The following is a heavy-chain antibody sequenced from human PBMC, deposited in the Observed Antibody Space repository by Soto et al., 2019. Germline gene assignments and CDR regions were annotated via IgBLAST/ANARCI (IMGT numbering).Heavy chain of an antibody. D-gene: IGHD4-4*01. CDR3: ARGATVTREYFYGMDV. CDR2: IIPMFGTA. Sequence: ASVKVSCKTSGGSFSNYAISWVRQAPGQGLEWMGAIIPMFGTANYAQMFQGRVTITADESTNTAYMEVSSLRSEDSAVYYCARGATVTREYFYGMDVWGQGTRVTVSS. CDR1: GGSFSNYA. V-gene: IGHV1-69*13. J-gene: IGHJ6*02.